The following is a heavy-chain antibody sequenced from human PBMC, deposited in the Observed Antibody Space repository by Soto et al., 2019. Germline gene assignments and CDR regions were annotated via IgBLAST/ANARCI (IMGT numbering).Heavy chain of an antibody. J-gene: IGHJ4*02. D-gene: IGHD2-15*01. CDR3: VRGLKWREIDY. Sequence: ASVXVSFQASLYTFVYYFIQFLLQAPGQGLEWMGWINPSSGETNYAQKFQGRVTMTRDTSISTAYMDLITLRSDDTAIYYCVRGLKWREIDYWGQGTPVNVYS. CDR1: LYTFVYYF. CDR2: INPSSGET. V-gene: IGHV1-2*02.